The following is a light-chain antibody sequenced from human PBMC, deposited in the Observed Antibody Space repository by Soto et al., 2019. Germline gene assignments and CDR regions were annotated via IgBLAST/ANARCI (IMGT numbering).Light chain of an antibody. Sequence: EIVMTQSPATLSVSPGEGSTLSCMASQSVGRDLAWYQQKPGQAPRLLIYGASTRATGIPARFTGSGSGTEFTLAINSLQSEGFAVYYCQQRSNWPPITFGQGTRLEIK. CDR3: QQRSNWPPIT. CDR1: QSVGRD. J-gene: IGKJ5*01. V-gene: IGKV3-15*01. CDR2: GAS.